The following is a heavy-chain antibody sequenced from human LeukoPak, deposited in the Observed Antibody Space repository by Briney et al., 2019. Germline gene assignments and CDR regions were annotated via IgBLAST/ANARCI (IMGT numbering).Heavy chain of an antibody. CDR3: ARGSDYYYDSSSSIYYFDY. V-gene: IGHV3-74*01. CDR2: INSDGSST. J-gene: IGHJ4*02. Sequence: GGSLRLSCAASGFTFSSYWMHWVRQAPGKGLVWVSRINSDGSSTSYADSVKGRFTISRDNSKNTLYLQMNSLGAEDTALYYCARGSDYYYDSSSSIYYFDYWGQGTLVTVSS. CDR1: GFTFSSYW. D-gene: IGHD3-22*01.